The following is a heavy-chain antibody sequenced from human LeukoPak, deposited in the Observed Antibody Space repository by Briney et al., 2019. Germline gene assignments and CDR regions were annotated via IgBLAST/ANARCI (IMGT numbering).Heavy chain of an antibody. D-gene: IGHD5-12*01. V-gene: IGHV3-9*01. CDR2: ISWSSGSI. Sequence: GGSLRLSCAASGFTFDDYAMHWVRQAPGKGLEWVSGISWSSGSIGYADSVKGRFTISRDNAKNSLYLQMNSLRAEDTALYYCAKDITGIVATPFDYWGQGTLVTVSS. CDR3: AKDITGIVATPFDY. J-gene: IGHJ4*02. CDR1: GFTFDDYA.